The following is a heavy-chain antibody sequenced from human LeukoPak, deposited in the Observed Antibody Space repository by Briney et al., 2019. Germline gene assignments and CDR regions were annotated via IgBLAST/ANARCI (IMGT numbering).Heavy chain of an antibody. Sequence: SQTLSLTCAISGDSVSSNSAAWNWLRQSPSRGLEWLGRTYYRSKWYNNYALSVKSRMTVNPDTSKNQISLQLNSVTPEDTAVYYCARESAGTYYFDYWGQGALVTVSS. CDR3: ARESAGTYYFDY. CDR2: TYYRSKWYN. D-gene: IGHD6-19*01. J-gene: IGHJ4*02. V-gene: IGHV6-1*01. CDR1: GDSVSSNSAA.